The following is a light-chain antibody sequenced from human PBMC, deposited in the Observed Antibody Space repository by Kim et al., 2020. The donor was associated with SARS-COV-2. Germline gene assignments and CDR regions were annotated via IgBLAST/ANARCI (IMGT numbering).Light chain of an antibody. J-gene: IGLJ2*01. CDR2: DVS. V-gene: IGLV2-14*03. CDR1: RSDVGGYNY. Sequence: QSITSSCTGTRSDVGGYNYVSWFQQHPGKAPKLMIYDVSNRPSGVSNRFSGSKSGNTASLTISGLQAEDEADYYCSSYTSSSTLVVFGGGTKVTVL. CDR3: SSYTSSSTLVV.